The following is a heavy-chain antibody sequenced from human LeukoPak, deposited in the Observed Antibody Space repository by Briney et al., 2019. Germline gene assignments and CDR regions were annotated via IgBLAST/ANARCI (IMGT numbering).Heavy chain of an antibody. CDR1: GGGISSYY. Sequence: SETLSLICSVAGGGISSYYWSWIRQPAGKGVEGIGRIYTSGGTNYNTSLERRLTMSVDTSKNQFSLKLSYVTAADTAVYYCARDLADYGNYGFYYYSGMDVWGQGTTVTVSS. J-gene: IGHJ6*02. D-gene: IGHD4-11*01. V-gene: IGHV4-4*07. CDR3: ARDLADYGNYGFYYYSGMDV. CDR2: IYTSGGT.